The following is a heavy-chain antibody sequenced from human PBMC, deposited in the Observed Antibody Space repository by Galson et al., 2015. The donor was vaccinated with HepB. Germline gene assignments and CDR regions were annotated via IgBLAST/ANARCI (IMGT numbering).Heavy chain of an antibody. CDR1: GGTFSSYA. Sequence: SVKVSCKASGGTFSSYAISWVRQAPGQGLEWMGGIIPIFGTANYAQKFQGRVTITADESTSTAYMELSSLRSEDTAVYYCARALVVENSNYGWFDPWGQGTLVTVSS. CDR2: IIPIFGTA. CDR3: ARALVVENSNYGWFDP. V-gene: IGHV1-69*13. J-gene: IGHJ5*02. D-gene: IGHD4-11*01.